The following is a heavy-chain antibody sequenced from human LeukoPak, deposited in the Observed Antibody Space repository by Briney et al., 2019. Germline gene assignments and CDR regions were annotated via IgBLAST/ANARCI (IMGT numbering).Heavy chain of an antibody. Sequence: KSSETLSLTCTVSGDSISRSSYYWGWIRQPPGKGLECIGSIYYSGSTYHKPALKSRVTISVDTSKNQVSLKLSSVTAADTGVYYCARGGYYDSSGYRGAFDIWGQGTMLTVSS. CDR2: IYYSGST. CDR3: ARGGYYDSSGYRGAFDI. J-gene: IGHJ3*02. V-gene: IGHV4-39*07. D-gene: IGHD3-22*01. CDR1: GDSISRSSYY.